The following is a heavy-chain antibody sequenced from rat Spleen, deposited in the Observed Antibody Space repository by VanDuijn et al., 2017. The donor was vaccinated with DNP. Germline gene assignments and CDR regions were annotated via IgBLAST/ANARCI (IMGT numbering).Heavy chain of an antibody. D-gene: IGHD1-2*01. J-gene: IGHJ3*01. Sequence: QVQLKESGPGLVQPSQTLSLTCTVSGFSLTGYTVTWIRQPPGKGMEGIAAISGGGNTYYNSALKSRLSISRETSKSQVFLKMNSLQTEDKAIYFCARDYYSSSFVYWGQGTLVTVSS. V-gene: IGHV2-6*01. CDR2: ISGGGNT. CDR1: GFSLTGYT. CDR3: ARDYYSSSFVY.